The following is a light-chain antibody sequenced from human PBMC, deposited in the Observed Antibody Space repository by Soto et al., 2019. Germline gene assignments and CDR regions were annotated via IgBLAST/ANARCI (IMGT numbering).Light chain of an antibody. CDR1: QTISSNY. CDR3: QQYGSSPWT. V-gene: IGKV3-20*01. CDR2: GAS. J-gene: IGKJ1*01. Sequence: ETVLTQSPGTLSLSPGERATLSCRASQTISSNYLAWYRQTPGQAPRLLIYGASNRATGIADRFSGSGSGTDFTLIISRLEPEDFVLYYCQQYGSSPWTFGQGTKVEIK.